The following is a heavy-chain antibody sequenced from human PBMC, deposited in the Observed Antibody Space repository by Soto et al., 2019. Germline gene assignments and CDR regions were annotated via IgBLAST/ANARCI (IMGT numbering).Heavy chain of an antibody. D-gene: IGHD3-22*01. J-gene: IGHJ5*02. CDR2: ISHSGTT. V-gene: IGHV4-59*01. Sequence: WTWIRQPPGKGLEWIGYISHSGTTKYNPSLKSPVTISVDTSKNQFSLKMTLVTAADTATYYCARVSFYYDTSGYAVAWFDPLGQGTLVTVSS. CDR3: ARVSFYYDTSGYAVAWFDP.